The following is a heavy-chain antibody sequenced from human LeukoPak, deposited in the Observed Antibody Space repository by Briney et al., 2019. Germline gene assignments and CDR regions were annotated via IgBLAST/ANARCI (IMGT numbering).Heavy chain of an antibody. CDR2: IYYSGST. CDR1: GGSMSSGDYY. Sequence: NPSETLSLSCTVSGGSMSSGDYYWSWIRQPPGKGLEWIGYIYYSGSTYYSPSLKSRVTISVDTSKDQFSLNLDSVTATDTAIYYCARDLRGYCTNDVCNWYFDLWGRGTLVTVSS. V-gene: IGHV4-30-4*01. J-gene: IGHJ2*01. D-gene: IGHD2-8*01. CDR3: ARDLRGYCTNDVCNWYFDL.